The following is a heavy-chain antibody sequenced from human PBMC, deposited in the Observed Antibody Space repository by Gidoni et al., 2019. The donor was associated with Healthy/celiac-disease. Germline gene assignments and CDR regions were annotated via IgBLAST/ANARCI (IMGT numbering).Heavy chain of an antibody. D-gene: IGHD6-13*01. J-gene: IGHJ4*02. CDR1: GGRCRSDA. Sequence: QVQLVQSGAEVKKPGSSVKVYGKASGGRCRSDAISWVRQAPGQGLEWIGGTIPIFGTATYAQKFQGRVTIPADESTSTAYMELSSLRSEDTAVYYCARDPGGAAAGNFGYWGQGTLVTVSS. CDR2: TIPIFGTA. V-gene: IGHV1-69*01. CDR3: ARDPGGAAAGNFGY.